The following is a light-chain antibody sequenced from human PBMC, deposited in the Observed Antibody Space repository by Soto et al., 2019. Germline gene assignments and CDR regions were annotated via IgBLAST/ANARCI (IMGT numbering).Light chain of an antibody. J-gene: IGKJ1*01. Sequence: EIVLTHSPATLSLSTQERAPLSCRATQSISSTDLTWYPKRPGQAPRRLTYDASRRATGISDRVSVSGCGTDFCLTICRLEPEKIAVYYCQRYDIARWPFGLGTKVDNK. CDR1: QSISSTD. CDR2: DAS. V-gene: IGKV3-20*01. CDR3: QRYDIARWP.